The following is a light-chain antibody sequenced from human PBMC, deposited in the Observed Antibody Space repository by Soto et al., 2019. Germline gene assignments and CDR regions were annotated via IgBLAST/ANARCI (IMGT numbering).Light chain of an antibody. CDR2: GND. Sequence: QSVLTQPPSLSGAPGQRVTISCTGNSSNFGVGYYAHWYQQLPGTAPKLLIYGNDNRPSGVPDRFSASKSGTSASLAITGLQAEDEADYHCQSYDSSLSAVVFGGGTKVTVL. J-gene: IGLJ2*01. CDR1: SSNFGVGYY. CDR3: QSYDSSLSAVV. V-gene: IGLV1-40*01.